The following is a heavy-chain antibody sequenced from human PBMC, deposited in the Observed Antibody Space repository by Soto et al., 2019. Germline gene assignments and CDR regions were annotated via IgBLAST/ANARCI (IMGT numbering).Heavy chain of an antibody. CDR1: GFTFSDYY. V-gene: IGHV3-11*05. D-gene: IGHD3-10*01. J-gene: IGHJ6*02. Sequence: QVQLVESGGGLVKPGGSLRLSCAASGFTFSDYYMSWIRQAPGKGLEWVSYISSSSSYTNYADSVKGRFTISRDNAKNSLYLQMNSLRAEDTAVYYCASNAVLLWSTGELGMDVWGQGTTVTVSS. CDR2: ISSSSSYT. CDR3: ASNAVLLWSTGELGMDV.